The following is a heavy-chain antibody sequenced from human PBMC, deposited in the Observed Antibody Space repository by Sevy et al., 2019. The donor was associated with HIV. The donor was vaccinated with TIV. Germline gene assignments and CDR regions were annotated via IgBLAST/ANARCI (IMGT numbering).Heavy chain of an antibody. CDR2: ISSSGSTI. D-gene: IGHD3-22*01. V-gene: IGHV3-11*04. Sequence: GGSLRLSCAASGFTFSDYYMSWIRQAPGKGLEWVSYISSSGSTIYYADSGKGRITIPRDNAKNSLYLQMNSLRAEETVVYYCARDSSPSQYYYDSSGYYNYFDYWGQGTLVTVSS. CDR1: GFTFSDYY. J-gene: IGHJ4*02. CDR3: ARDSSPSQYYYDSSGYYNYFDY.